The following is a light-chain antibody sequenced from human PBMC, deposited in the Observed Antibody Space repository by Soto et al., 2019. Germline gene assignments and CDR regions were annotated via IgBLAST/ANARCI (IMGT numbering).Light chain of an antibody. V-gene: IGKV3-20*01. Sequence: EIVLTQSPGTLSLSPGESGTLSCRASQSLSSGFLAWYQQRPGQAPRLLIYAASSRATGIPDRFSGTGSGTDFTLTISRLEPEDFAVYYCQQFASLPRTFGQVTKV. CDR3: QQFASLPRT. J-gene: IGKJ1*01. CDR2: AAS. CDR1: QSLSSGF.